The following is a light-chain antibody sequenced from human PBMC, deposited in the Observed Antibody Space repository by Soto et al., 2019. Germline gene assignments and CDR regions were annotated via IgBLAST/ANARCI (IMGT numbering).Light chain of an antibody. CDR2: KDS. Sequence: SYELTQPPSVSVSPGQTASITCSGDKLGDKYACWYQQKSGQSPILVIYKDSKRPSGIPERFSGSNSGNTATLTISGTQAMDEADYYCQAWDSSTVIFGGGTKVTVL. J-gene: IGLJ2*01. V-gene: IGLV3-1*01. CDR1: KLGDKY. CDR3: QAWDSSTVI.